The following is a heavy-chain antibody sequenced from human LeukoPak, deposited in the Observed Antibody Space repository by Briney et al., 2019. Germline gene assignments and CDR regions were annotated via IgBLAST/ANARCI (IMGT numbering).Heavy chain of an antibody. D-gene: IGHD2-2*01. J-gene: IGHJ6*03. Sequence: SETLSLTCGVYGGSYSDYYWSWIRQPPGKGLEWIGEINHSGITNYNPSLKSRVTISLDTSKNQFSLKLSSVTAADTAVYYCAREYHRFYYYYMDVWGKGTTVTVSS. V-gene: IGHV4-34*01. CDR3: AREYHRFYYYYMDV. CDR1: GGSYSDYY. CDR2: INHSGIT.